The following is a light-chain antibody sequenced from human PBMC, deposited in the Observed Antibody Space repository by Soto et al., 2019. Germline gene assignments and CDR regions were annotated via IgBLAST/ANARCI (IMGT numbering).Light chain of an antibody. CDR3: QKYNSAPWT. Sequence: IQMTQSPSSLSAPAGNRVTITSRSSQSISNYLAWYQQKPGKVPKLLIYAASTLQSGVPARFSGSGSGTDFTLTISSLQPEDVATYYCQKYNSAPWTFGQGTKVDIK. J-gene: IGKJ1*01. CDR2: AAS. V-gene: IGKV1-27*01. CDR1: QSISNY.